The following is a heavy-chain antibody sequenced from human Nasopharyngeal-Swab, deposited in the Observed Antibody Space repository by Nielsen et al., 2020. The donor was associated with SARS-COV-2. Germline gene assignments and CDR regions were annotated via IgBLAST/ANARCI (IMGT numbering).Heavy chain of an antibody. V-gene: IGHV4-59*01. CDR1: GGSISSYY. J-gene: IGHJ4*02. Sequence: SETLSLTCTVSGGSISSYYWSWIRQPPGKELEWIGYIYYSGSTNYNPSLKSRVTISVDTSKNQFSLKLSSVTAADTAVYYCARHNWNYNFDYWGQGTLVTVSS. CDR3: ARHNWNYNFDY. CDR2: IYYSGST. D-gene: IGHD1-7*01.